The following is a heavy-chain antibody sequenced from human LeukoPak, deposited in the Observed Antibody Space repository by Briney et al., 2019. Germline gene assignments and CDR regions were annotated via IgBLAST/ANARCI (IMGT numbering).Heavy chain of an antibody. D-gene: IGHD6-13*01. J-gene: IGHJ3*02. CDR2: INSDGSST. CDR3: ARDSSRWYYEGSSDI. V-gene: IGHV3-74*01. CDR1: GFTFSSYW. Sequence: GGSLRLSCAASGFTFSSYWMHWVRQAPGKGLVWVSRINSDGSSTSYADSVKGRFTISRDNAKNTLYLQMNSLRAEDTALYHCARDSSRWYYEGSSDIWGQGTMVTVSS.